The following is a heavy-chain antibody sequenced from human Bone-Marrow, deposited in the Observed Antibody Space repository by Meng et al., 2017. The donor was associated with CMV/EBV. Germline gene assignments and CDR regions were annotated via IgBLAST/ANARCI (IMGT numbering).Heavy chain of an antibody. V-gene: IGHV3-30-3*01. CDR1: GFIFSSYA. J-gene: IGHJ4*02. Sequence: GESLKISCAASGFIFSSYAMHWVRQAPGKGLEWVAVISYDGSIKYYADSVEGRFTISRDNSKNTLYLQMNSLRAEDTAVYYCARGRITMVRGVMWYWGQGTLVTVSS. CDR3: ARGRITMVRGVMWY. D-gene: IGHD3-10*01. CDR2: ISYDGSIK.